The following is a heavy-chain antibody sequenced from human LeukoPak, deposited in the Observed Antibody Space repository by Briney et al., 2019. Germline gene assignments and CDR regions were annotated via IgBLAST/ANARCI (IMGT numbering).Heavy chain of an antibody. D-gene: IGHD3-22*01. Sequence: SVKVSCKASGGTFTSYAISWVRQAPGQGLEWMGGIIPIFGTANYAQKFQGRVTITADESTSTAYMELSSLRSEDTAVYYCARDAADYDSSGVDYWGQGTLVTVSS. J-gene: IGHJ4*02. CDR3: ARDAADYDSSGVDY. CDR2: IIPIFGTA. CDR1: GGTFTSYA. V-gene: IGHV1-69*01.